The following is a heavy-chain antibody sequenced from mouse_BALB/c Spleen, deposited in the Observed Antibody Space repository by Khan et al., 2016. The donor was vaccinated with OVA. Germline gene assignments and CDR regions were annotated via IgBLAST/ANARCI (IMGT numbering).Heavy chain of an antibody. CDR2: IWSGGTT. Sequence: VELVESGPGLVQPSQNLSITCTVSGFSLITYGVHWVRQSPGKGLEWLVVIWSGGTTDYNAAFISRLSITKDNSKSQVFFKMNSLQADDTAIYYCARNSYRYDFTYWGRGTLVTVSA. J-gene: IGHJ3*01. CDR1: GFSLITYG. D-gene: IGHD2-12*01. CDR3: ARNSYRYDFTY. V-gene: IGHV2-4-1*01.